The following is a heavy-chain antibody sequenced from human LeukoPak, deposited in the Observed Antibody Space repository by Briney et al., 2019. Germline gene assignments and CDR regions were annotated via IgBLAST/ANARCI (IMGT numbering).Heavy chain of an antibody. CDR1: GYTFTNYG. J-gene: IGHJ5*02. CDR2: IIPIFGTA. D-gene: IGHD5-18*01. Sequence: GASVKVSCKASGYTFTNYGISWVRQAPGQGLEWMGGIIPIFGTANYAQKFQGRVTITADESTSTAYMELSSLRSEDTAVYYCARDPTRGYSYGHPGFDPWGQGTLVTVSS. V-gene: IGHV1-69*13. CDR3: ARDPTRGYSYGHPGFDP.